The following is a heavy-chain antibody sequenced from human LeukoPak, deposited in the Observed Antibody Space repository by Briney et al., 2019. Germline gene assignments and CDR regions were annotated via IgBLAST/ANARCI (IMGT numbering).Heavy chain of an antibody. J-gene: IGHJ4*02. CDR3: ARVNYDISTGYSWGGDY. CDR2: INWNGGST. D-gene: IGHD3-9*01. V-gene: IGHV3-20*04. Sequence: GGSLRLSCAASGFTFDDYGMSWVRQAPGKGLEWVSGINWNGGSTGYADSVKGRFTISRDNAKNSLYLQMNSLRAEDTALYYCARVNYDISTGYSWGGDYWGQGTLVTVSS. CDR1: GFTFDDYG.